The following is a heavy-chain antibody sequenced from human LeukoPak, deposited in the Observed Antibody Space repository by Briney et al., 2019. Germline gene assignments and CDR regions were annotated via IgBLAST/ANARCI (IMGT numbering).Heavy chain of an antibody. V-gene: IGHV4-30-2*01. CDR1: GGSISSGGYS. CDR3: ARESIAAPLRY. J-gene: IGHJ4*02. Sequence: SETLSLTCAVSGGSISSGGYSWSWIRQPPGKGLEWIGYIYHSGSTYYNPSLKSRVTISVDRSKNQFSLKLSSVTAADTAVYYCARESIAAPLRYWGQGTLVTVSS. CDR2: IYHSGST. D-gene: IGHD6-6*01.